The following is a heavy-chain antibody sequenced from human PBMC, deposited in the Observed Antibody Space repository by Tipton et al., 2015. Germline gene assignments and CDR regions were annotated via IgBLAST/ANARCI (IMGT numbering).Heavy chain of an antibody. CDR1: GDSVSSNTAA. CDR2: TYYRSKWYY. CDR3: TRDPAYYYGMDV. Sequence: PGLVKPSQTLSLTCAISGDSVSSNTAAWHWIRQSPSRGLEWLGRTYYRSKWYYEYSISVKSRVTVTPDTSKNQFSLHLNSVTPEDTAVYYCTRDPAYYYGMDVWGQGTTVTVSS. J-gene: IGHJ6*02. V-gene: IGHV6-1*01. D-gene: IGHD6-25*01.